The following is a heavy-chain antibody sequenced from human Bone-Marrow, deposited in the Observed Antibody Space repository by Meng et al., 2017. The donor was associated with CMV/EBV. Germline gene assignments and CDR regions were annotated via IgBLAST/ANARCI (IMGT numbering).Heavy chain of an antibody. CDR2: IYYSGST. D-gene: IGHD2-2*01. J-gene: IGHJ5*02. Sequence: SETLSLTCTVPGGSISSYYWSWIRQPPGKGLEWIGYIYYSGSTNYNPSLKSRVTISVDTSKNQFSLKLSSVTAADTAVYYCARDRGEQLLQGSWFDPWGQGTLVTVSS. CDR3: ARDRGEQLLQGSWFDP. V-gene: IGHV4-59*01. CDR1: GGSISSYY.